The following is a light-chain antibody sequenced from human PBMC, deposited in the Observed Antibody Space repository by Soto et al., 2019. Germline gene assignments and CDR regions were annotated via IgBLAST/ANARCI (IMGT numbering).Light chain of an antibody. CDR3: QQYGSSPWT. Sequence: IVMTQSPDTLSVSPGERATLSCRASQSVDINLAWYQKKAGQAPRLLIYGASSRATGIPDRFSGSGSGTDFTLTISRLESEDFAVYYCQQYGSSPWTFGQGTKVDIK. J-gene: IGKJ1*01. CDR2: GAS. V-gene: IGKV3-20*01. CDR1: QSVDIN.